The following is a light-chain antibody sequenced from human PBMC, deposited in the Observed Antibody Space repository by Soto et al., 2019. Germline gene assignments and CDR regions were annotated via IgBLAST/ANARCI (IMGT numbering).Light chain of an antibody. CDR3: QQFRNWPWT. J-gene: IGKJ1*01. Sequence: EIMMTQSQATLSVSPGERATLSCRASQSVTGHLAWYQQKPGQAPRLLIYDTSTRATGVPARISGSGSGTEFTLTISSLQSEDFAVYYCQQFRNWPWTFGQGTKGDIK. CDR1: QSVTGH. CDR2: DTS. V-gene: IGKV3D-15*01.